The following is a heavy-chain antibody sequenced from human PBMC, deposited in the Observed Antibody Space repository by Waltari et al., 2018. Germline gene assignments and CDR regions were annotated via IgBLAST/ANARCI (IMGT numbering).Heavy chain of an antibody. CDR2: IYTSGST. Sequence: QVQLQESGPGLVKPSQTLSLTCTVSGGSISSGSYYWSWIRQPAGKGLEWIGRIYTSGSTNYNPSLKSRVTISVDTSKNQFPLKLSSVTAADTAVYYCARDRNDFWSGYLDYWGQGTLVTVSS. CDR1: GGSISSGSYY. J-gene: IGHJ4*02. CDR3: ARDRNDFWSGYLDY. D-gene: IGHD3-3*01. V-gene: IGHV4-61*02.